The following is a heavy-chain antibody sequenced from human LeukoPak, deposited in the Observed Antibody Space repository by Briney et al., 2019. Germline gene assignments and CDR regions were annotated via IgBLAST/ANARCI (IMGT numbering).Heavy chain of an antibody. Sequence: GGSLTLSCAASGFTFSSYSMNWVRQAPGKGLEWVSSISSSSSYIYYADSVKGRFAISRDNAKNSLYLQMNSLRAEDTAVYYCARAPLHLAMYHYFDYWGQGTLVTVSS. V-gene: IGHV3-21*01. CDR2: ISSSSSYI. J-gene: IGHJ4*02. CDR1: GFTFSSYS. D-gene: IGHD2-2*01. CDR3: ARAPLHLAMYHYFDY.